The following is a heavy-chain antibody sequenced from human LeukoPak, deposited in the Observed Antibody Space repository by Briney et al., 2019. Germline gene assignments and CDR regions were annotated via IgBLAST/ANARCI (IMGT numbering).Heavy chain of an antibody. J-gene: IGHJ5*02. CDR3: ARGPYYYDKRVDP. V-gene: IGHV4-59*01. CDR2: IYYSGST. CDR1: GGSISSYY. D-gene: IGHD3-22*01. Sequence: SETLSLTCTVSGGSISSYYWSWIRQPPGKGLEWIGYIYYSGSTNYNPSLKSRVTISVDTSKNQFSLKLSSVTAADTAVYYCARGPYYYDKRVDPWGQGTLVTVSS.